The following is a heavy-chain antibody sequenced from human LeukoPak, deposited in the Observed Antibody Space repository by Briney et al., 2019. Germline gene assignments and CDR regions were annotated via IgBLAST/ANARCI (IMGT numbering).Heavy chain of an antibody. CDR2: ISAYNGNT. J-gene: IGHJ5*02. V-gene: IGHV1-18*01. Sequence: ASVKVSCKASGYTFTSYGISWVRQAPGQGLEWMGWISAYNGNTNYAQKLQGRVTMTTDTSTSTAYMELSSLRSEDTAVYYCARGYPDPNWFDPWGQGTLVTVSS. D-gene: IGHD2-15*01. CDR1: GYTFTSYG. CDR3: ARGYPDPNWFDP.